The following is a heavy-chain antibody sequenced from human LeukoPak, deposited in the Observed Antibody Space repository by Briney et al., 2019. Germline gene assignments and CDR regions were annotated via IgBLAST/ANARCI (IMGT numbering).Heavy chain of an antibody. J-gene: IGHJ4*02. CDR3: ARAPRRDGSSWYEIDY. D-gene: IGHD6-13*01. V-gene: IGHV6-1*01. CDR1: GDSVSSNSAA. Sequence: SQTLSLTCAISGDSVSSNSAAWNWIRQSPSRGLEWLGRTYYRSKWYNDYAVSVKSRITINPDTSKNQFSLQLNSVIPEDTAVYYCARAPRRDGSSWYEIDYWGQGTLVTVSS. CDR2: TYYRSKWYN.